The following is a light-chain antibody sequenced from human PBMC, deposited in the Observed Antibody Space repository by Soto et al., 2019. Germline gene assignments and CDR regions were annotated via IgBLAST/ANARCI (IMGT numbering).Light chain of an antibody. J-gene: IGKJ1*01. CDR1: QIVSSNA. V-gene: IGKV3-20*01. Sequence: ESVLTQSPTTLSLSVGERATLSCRASQIVSSNALAWFQQRPGQAPRVLIYSASSRATGIPDRFSGSGSGTDFTLTISRLEPEDSSVYYCQQYETSPTFGQGTKVEIK. CDR2: SAS. CDR3: QQYETSPT.